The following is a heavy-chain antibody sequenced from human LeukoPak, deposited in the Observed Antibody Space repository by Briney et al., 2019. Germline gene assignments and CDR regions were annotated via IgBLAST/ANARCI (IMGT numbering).Heavy chain of an antibody. CDR3: AKDVDLGYCSSTSCYVDY. V-gene: IGHV3-30*18. D-gene: IGHD2-2*01. CDR2: ISYDGSNK. J-gene: IGHJ4*02. Sequence: PGGSLRLSCAASGFTFSSYGMHWVRQAPGKGLEWVAVISYDGSNKYYADSVKGRFTISRDNSKNTLYLQMNSLRAEDTAVYYCAKDVDLGYCSSTSCYVDYWGQGTLVTVSS. CDR1: GFTFSSYG.